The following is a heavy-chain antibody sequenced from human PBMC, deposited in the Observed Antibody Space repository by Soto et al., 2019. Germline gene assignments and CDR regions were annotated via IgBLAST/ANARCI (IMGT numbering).Heavy chain of an antibody. CDR3: ARGDEIVVVTYAPYGMDV. J-gene: IGHJ6*02. D-gene: IGHD2-21*02. CDR2: ISSSSSYI. CDR1: GFTFSSYS. Sequence: EVQLVESGGGLVKPGGSLRLSCAASGFTFSSYSMNWVRQAPGKGLEWASSISSSSSYIYYADSVKGRFTISRDNAKNSLYLQMNSLRAEDTAVYYCARGDEIVVVTYAPYGMDVWGQGTTVTVSS. V-gene: IGHV3-21*01.